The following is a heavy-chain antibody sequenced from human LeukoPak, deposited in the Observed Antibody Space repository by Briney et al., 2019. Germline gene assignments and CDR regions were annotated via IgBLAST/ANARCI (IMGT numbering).Heavy chain of an antibody. CDR3: ARGRSDCSSTSCSRWFDP. D-gene: IGHD2-2*01. CDR1: GYIFTSYA. V-gene: IGHV1-3*03. CDR2: INAGNGNT. J-gene: IGHJ5*02. Sequence: ASVKVSCKASGYIFTSYAIHWVRQAPGQRLEWMGWINAGNGNTKYSQELQGRVTITRDTSASTAYMELSSLRSEDMAVYYCARGRSDCSSTSCSRWFDPWGQGTLVNVSS.